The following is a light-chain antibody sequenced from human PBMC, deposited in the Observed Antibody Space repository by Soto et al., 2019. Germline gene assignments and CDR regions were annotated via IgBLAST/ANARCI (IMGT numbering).Light chain of an antibody. Sequence: QLVLTQPPSVSWAPGQRVTISCTGSSSNIGAGYDVHWYQHLPGAAPQLLIFGNSNRPEGVTDRFSGSTSGTSASLAITGVQAEDEADYYCQSYDTSLNAVLFGGGTNLTVL. CDR1: SSNIGAGYD. CDR2: GNS. V-gene: IGLV1-40*01. CDR3: QSYDTSLNAVL. J-gene: IGLJ2*01.